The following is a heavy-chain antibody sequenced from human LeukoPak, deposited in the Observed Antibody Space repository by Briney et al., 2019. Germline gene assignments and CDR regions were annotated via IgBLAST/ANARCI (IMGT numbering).Heavy chain of an antibody. CDR3: ARRYYDSSGYNFDY. CDR1: GYTFTKYA. Sequence: GASVKVSCKASGYTFTKYAMNWLRQAPGQGLEWMGWISAYNGNTNYAQKLQGRVTMTTDTSTSTAYMELRSLRSDDTAVYYCARRYYDSSGYNFDYWGQGTLVTVSS. V-gene: IGHV1-18*01. J-gene: IGHJ4*02. D-gene: IGHD3-22*01. CDR2: ISAYNGNT.